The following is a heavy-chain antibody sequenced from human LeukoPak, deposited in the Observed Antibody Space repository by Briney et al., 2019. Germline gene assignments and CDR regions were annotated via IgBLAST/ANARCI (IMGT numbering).Heavy chain of an antibody. CDR1: GYTFTGYY. CDR2: INPNSGGT. V-gene: IGHV1-2*04. J-gene: IGHJ3*02. Sequence: HWASVKVSCKASGYTFTGYYMHWVRQAPGQGLEWMGWINPNSGGTNYAQKFQGWVTMTRDTSISTAYMELSRLRSDDTAVYYCARDHRITMIGAFDIWGQGTMVTVSS. CDR3: ARDHRITMIGAFDI. D-gene: IGHD3-22*01.